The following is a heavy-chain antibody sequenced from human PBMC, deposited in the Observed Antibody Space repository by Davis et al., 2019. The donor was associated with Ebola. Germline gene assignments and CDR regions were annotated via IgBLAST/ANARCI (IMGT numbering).Heavy chain of an antibody. CDR1: GGTFSSYA. V-gene: IGHV1-69*13. Sequence: SVKVSCKASGGTFSSYAISWVRQAPGQGLEWMGGIIPIFGTANYAQKFQGRVTITADESTSTAYMELSSLRSEDTAVYYCARWVDYYYGMDVWGQGTTVTVSS. CDR3: ARWVDYYYGMDV. CDR2: IIPIFGTA. J-gene: IGHJ6*02. D-gene: IGHD1-26*01.